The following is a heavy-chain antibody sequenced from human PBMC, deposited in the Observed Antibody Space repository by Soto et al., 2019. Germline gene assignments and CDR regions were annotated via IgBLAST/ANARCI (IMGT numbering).Heavy chain of an antibody. Sequence: VGSLRLSCSASGFTFSSYAMHWVRQAPGKGLEYVSAISSNGGSTYYADSVKGRFTISRDNSKNTLYLQMSSLRAEDTAVYYCVRGGIAAAIAFYYYYGMDVWGQGTTVTVSS. CDR2: ISSNGGST. CDR1: GFTFSSYA. D-gene: IGHD6-13*01. CDR3: VRGGIAAAIAFYYYYGMDV. V-gene: IGHV3-64D*06. J-gene: IGHJ6*02.